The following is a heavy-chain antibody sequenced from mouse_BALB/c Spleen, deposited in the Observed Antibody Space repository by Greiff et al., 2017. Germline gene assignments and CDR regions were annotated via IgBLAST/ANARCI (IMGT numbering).Heavy chain of an antibody. Sequence: QVQLQQSGPGLVAPSQSLSITCTVSGFSLTGYGVNWVRQPPGKGLEWLGMIWGDGSTDYNSALKSRLSISKDNSKSQVFLKMNSLQTDDTARYYCARGMGGLRPPMDYWGQGTSVTVSS. CDR1: GFSLTGYG. J-gene: IGHJ4*01. D-gene: IGHD2-2*01. CDR2: IWGDGST. V-gene: IGHV2-6-7*01. CDR3: ARGMGGLRPPMDY.